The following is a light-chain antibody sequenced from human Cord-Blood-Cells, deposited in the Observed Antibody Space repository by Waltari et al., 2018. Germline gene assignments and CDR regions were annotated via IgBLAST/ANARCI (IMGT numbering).Light chain of an antibody. Sequence: QSALTQPASVSGSPGQSITLSCTGTSRAVGGYNYGAWYQQHPGKAPKLMIYEVSNRPSGVSNRFSGSKSGNTASLTISGLQAEDEADYYCSSYTSSSTLVFGGGTKLTVL. CDR3: SSYTSSSTLV. CDR2: EVS. CDR1: SRAVGGYNY. V-gene: IGLV2-14*01. J-gene: IGLJ2*01.